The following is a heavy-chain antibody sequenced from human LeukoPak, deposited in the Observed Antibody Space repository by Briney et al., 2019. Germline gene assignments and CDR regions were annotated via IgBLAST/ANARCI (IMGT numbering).Heavy chain of an antibody. CDR1: GFTFSSYG. CDR3: AKGPLPYSGSYLDY. V-gene: IGHV3-30*18. Sequence: PGRSLRLSCAASGFTFSSYGMHWVRQAPGKGLEWVAVISYDGSNKYYADSVKGRFTISRDNSKNTLYLQINSLRAEDTAVYYCAKGPLPYSGSYLDYWGQGTLVTVSS. D-gene: IGHD1-26*01. CDR2: ISYDGSNK. J-gene: IGHJ4*02.